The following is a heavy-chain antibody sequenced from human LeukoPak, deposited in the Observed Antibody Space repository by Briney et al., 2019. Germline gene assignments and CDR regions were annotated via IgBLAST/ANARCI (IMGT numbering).Heavy chain of an antibody. CDR1: GGSVSNGNYY. V-gene: IGHV4-61*01. Sequence: SETLSLTCTVSGGSVSNGNYYWSWLRQPPGKALERIGYIYYTGSTSYNPSLEGRVTISVDTSKNQFSVKLNSVTAADTAVYYCARGEFGELISSPWDVWGQGTTVTVSS. J-gene: IGHJ6*02. CDR2: IYYTGST. D-gene: IGHD3-10*01. CDR3: ARGEFGELISSPWDV.